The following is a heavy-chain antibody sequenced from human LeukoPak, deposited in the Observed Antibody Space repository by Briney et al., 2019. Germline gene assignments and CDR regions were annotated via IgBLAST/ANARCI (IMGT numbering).Heavy chain of an antibody. CDR3: ARGPMLYSADSSYSSGWSFDY. V-gene: IGHV4-34*01. J-gene: IGHJ4*02. CDR1: GGSFSGYY. Sequence: KSSETLSLTCAVYGGSFSGYYWSWIRQPPGKGLEWIGEINHSGSTNYNPSLKSRVTISVDTSKNQFSLKLSSVTAADTAVYYCARGPMLYSADSSYSSGWSFDYWGQGTLVTVSS. CDR2: INHSGST. D-gene: IGHD6-19*01.